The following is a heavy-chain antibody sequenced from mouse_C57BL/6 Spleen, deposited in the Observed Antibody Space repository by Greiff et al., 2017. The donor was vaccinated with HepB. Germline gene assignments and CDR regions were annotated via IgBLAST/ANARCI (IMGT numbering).Heavy chain of an antibody. V-gene: IGHV14-4*01. CDR1: GFNIKDDY. CDR3: VDSSGYGVAY. Sequence: EVQLQQSGAELVRPGVSVKLSCTASGFNIKDDYMHWVKQRPEQGLEWIGWIDPENGDTEYASKFQGKATIIADTSSNTAYLQLRSLTSGDTAVYFCVDSSGYGVAYWGKGALVTVAA. J-gene: IGHJ3*01. CDR2: IDPENGDT. D-gene: IGHD3-2*02.